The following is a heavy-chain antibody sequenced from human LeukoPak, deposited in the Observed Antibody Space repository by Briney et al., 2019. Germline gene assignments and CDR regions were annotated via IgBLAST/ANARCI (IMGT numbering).Heavy chain of an antibody. J-gene: IGHJ4*02. Sequence: KSSETLSLTCTVSGVSISNFYWSWIRQPPGKGLEWIGFIYYSGTTNYNPSLKSRVSLSVDRSKNQFSLKVNSVTAADTAVYYCTSQSAPYYYNSGSLYFDHWGQGALVTVSS. D-gene: IGHD3-10*01. V-gene: IGHV4-59*01. CDR2: IYYSGTT. CDR1: GVSISNFY. CDR3: TSQSAPYYYNSGSLYFDH.